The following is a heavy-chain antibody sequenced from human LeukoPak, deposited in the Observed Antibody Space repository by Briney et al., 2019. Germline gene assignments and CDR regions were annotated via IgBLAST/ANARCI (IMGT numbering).Heavy chain of an antibody. D-gene: IGHD6-19*01. CDR2: ISSSSSYI. V-gene: IGHV3-21*01. CDR3: ARDFLWLVDY. J-gene: IGHJ4*02. Sequence: GGSLRLSCAASGIIFNSYIMSWVRQAPGKGLEWVSSISSSSSYIYYADSVKGRFTISRDNSKSTLYLQMNSLRADDTAIYYCARDFLWLVDYWGQGTLVTVSS. CDR1: GIIFNSYI.